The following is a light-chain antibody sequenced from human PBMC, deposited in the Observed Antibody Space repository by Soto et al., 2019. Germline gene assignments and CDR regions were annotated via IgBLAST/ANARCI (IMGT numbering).Light chain of an antibody. CDR3: QQYYSTVRT. CDR2: WAS. J-gene: IGKJ3*01. Sequence: IVMTQSTESLAVSLGERATINCKSSQSVLYSSNNKNYLAWYQQKPGQPPKLLIYWASTRESGVPDRFSGSGSGTDFTLTISSLQAEDVAVYYCQQYYSTVRTFGPGTNVDVK. CDR1: QSVLYSSNNKNY. V-gene: IGKV4-1*01.